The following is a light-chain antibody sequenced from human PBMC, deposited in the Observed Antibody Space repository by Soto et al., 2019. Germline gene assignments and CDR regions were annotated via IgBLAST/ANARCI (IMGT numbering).Light chain of an antibody. CDR3: QQYDTSSPLT. CDR2: GAS. Sequence: EILLTQSPGTLSLSPGERATLSCRASQSISSTYLAWYQQKPGQAPRLLIYGASSRATGIPDRFSGRGSGTDFTLTISRLQPEDFALYYCQQYDTSSPLTFGGGTKVEIK. J-gene: IGKJ4*01. CDR1: QSISSTY. V-gene: IGKV3-20*01.